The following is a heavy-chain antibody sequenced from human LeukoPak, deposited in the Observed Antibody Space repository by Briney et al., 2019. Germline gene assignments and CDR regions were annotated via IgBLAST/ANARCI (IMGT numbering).Heavy chain of an antibody. CDR3: ARDRKEGPIGY. CDR2: IGDNGGDT. Sequence: PGGSLRLSCAASGFTFNNYAMTWVRQAPGKGLEWVSAIGDNGGDTKYADSVKGRFTISRDNSKNTLYLQMNSLRAEDTAVYYCARDRKEGPIGYWGQGTLVTVSS. V-gene: IGHV3-23*01. J-gene: IGHJ4*02. CDR1: GFTFNNYA.